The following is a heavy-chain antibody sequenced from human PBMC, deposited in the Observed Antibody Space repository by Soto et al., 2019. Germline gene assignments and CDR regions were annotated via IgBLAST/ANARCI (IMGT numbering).Heavy chain of an antibody. CDR1: GFTFSSYG. CDR3: ATGRGVCSSISCYFDY. J-gene: IGHJ4*02. CDR2: IWYDGSNK. Sequence: QVQLVESGGGVVQPGRSLRLSCAASGFTFSSYGMHWVRQAPGKGLEWVAVIWYDGSNKYYADSVKGRFTISRDNSKNTLYLQMNSLRAEHTAVYYCATGRGVCSSISCYFDYWGLGTLVTVSS. D-gene: IGHD2-2*01. V-gene: IGHV3-33*01.